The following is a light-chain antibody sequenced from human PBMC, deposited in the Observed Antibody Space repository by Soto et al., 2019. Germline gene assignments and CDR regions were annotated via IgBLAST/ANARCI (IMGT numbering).Light chain of an antibody. CDR2: AAS. V-gene: IGKV1-39*01. CDR1: QSISTY. J-gene: IGKJ1*01. CDR3: QQTYSAPWT. Sequence: DYQMTQSPSSRSASVGDRVTMTCRASQSISTYLNWYQQRPGKAPKLLVYAASSLQSGVPSRFSGSASGTDFTLTISSLQPEDFATYYCQQTYSAPWTFGQGTTVEIK.